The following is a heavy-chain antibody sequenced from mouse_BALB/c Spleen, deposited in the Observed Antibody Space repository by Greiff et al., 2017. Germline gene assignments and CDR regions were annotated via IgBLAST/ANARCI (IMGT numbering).Heavy chain of an antibody. V-gene: IGHV7-3*02. D-gene: IGHD2-4*01. J-gene: IGHJ3*01. CDR1: GFTFTDYY. CDR2: IRNKANGYTT. CDR3: ARVGYYDYDAWFAY. Sequence: EVKLMESGGGLVQPGGSLRLSCATSGFTFTDYYMSWVRQPPGKALEWLGFIRNKANGYTTEYSASVKGRFTISRDNSQSILYLQMNTLRAEDSATYYCARVGYYDYDAWFAYWGQGTLVTVSA.